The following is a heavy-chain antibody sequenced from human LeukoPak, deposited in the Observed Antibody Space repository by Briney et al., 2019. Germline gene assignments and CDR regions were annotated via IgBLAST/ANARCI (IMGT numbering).Heavy chain of an antibody. CDR1: GFSFDDYA. CDR2: ISRDGGST. D-gene: IGHD1-1*01. J-gene: IGHJ3*02. CDR3: ARDGYPNAFDI. V-gene: IGHV3-43D*04. Sequence: PGGSLRLSCAASGFSFDDYAMHWVRQAPGKGLEWVSLISRDGGSTYYADSVKGRFTISRDNSKNSLYLQMNSLRAEDTALYYCARDGYPNAFDIWGQGTMVTVSS.